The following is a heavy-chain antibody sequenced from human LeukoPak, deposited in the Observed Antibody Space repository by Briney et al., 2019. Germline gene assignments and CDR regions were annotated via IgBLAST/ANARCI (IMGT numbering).Heavy chain of an antibody. CDR2: INSDGSST. CDR1: GFTFSSYW. Sequence: GGSLRLSCAASGFTFSSYWMHWVRQAPGKGLVWVSRINSDGSSTSYADSVKGRFTISRDGAKNTLYLQMNSLRAEDTAVYYCAREGPGRYYYCMDVWGKGTTVTISS. D-gene: IGHD3-10*01. V-gene: IGHV3-74*01. CDR3: AREGPGRYYYCMDV. J-gene: IGHJ6*03.